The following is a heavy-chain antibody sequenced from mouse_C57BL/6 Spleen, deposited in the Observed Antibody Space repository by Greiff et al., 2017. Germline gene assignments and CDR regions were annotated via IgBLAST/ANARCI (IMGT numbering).Heavy chain of an antibody. D-gene: IGHD4-1*01. Sequence: EVKLQESGPGLVKPSQSLSLTCSVTGYSITSGYYWNWIRQFPGNKLEWMGYISYDGSNNYNPSLKNRISITRDTSKNQFFLKLNSVTTEDTATYYCARGIDWDAFAYWGQGTLVTVSA. CDR2: ISYDGSN. CDR3: ARGIDWDAFAY. CDR1: GYSITSGYY. V-gene: IGHV3-6*01. J-gene: IGHJ3*01.